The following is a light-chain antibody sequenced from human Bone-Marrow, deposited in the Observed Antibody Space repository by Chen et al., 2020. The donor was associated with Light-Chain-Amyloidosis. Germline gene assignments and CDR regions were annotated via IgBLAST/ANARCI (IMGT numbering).Light chain of an antibody. J-gene: IGLJ3*02. CDR3: AAWDDSLNGRL. CDR2: SNN. V-gene: IGLV1-44*01. Sequence: QSVLTQPPSASGTPGPRVTISCSGSSSNIGSNTVNWYQQLPGTAPKLLIYSNNQRPSGVPDRFSGSKSGTSASLAISGLQSEDEADYYCAAWDDSLNGRLFGGGTKLTVL. CDR1: SSNIGSNT.